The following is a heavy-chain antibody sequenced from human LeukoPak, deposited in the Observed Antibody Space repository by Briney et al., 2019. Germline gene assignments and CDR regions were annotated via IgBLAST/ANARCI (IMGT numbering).Heavy chain of an antibody. CDR1: GYTFTSYG. Sequence: GASVKVSCKASGYTFTSYGISWVRQAPGQRLEWMGWINAGNGNTKYSQKFQGRVTITRDTSASTAYMELSSLRSEDTAVYYCAREWPDAFDIWGQGTMVTVSS. D-gene: IGHD5-12*01. J-gene: IGHJ3*02. V-gene: IGHV1-3*01. CDR2: INAGNGNT. CDR3: AREWPDAFDI.